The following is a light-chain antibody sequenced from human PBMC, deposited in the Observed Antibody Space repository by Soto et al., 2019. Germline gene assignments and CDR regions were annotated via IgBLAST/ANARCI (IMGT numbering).Light chain of an antibody. J-gene: IGLJ1*01. CDR1: SSDVGGYNY. V-gene: IGLV2-14*03. Sequence: QSVLTQPASVSGSPGQSITISCTGTSSDVGGYNYVSWYQQHPGKAPKLMIYDVSNRPSGVSNRFSGSKSGNTASLTISGLQAEDEADYYCSSYSSRNTHVFGTGTKVTFL. CDR2: DVS. CDR3: SSYSSRNTHV.